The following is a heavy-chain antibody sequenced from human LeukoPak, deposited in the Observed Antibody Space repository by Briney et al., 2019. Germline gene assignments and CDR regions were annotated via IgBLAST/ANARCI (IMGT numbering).Heavy chain of an antibody. CDR3: AKPISGGLAVTADWFHP. CDR1: GFAFSVYA. V-gene: IGHV3-23*01. J-gene: IGHJ5*01. CDR2: INANSGTT. Sequence: GGSLRLSCAASGFAFSVYAMSWLRQPPGKGLEWVSTINANSGTTSYAASVRGRFSISRDNSKNTLYLQLSTLRADDTATYYCAKPISGGLAVTADWFHPWGQGTLVVVSS. D-gene: IGHD6-19*01.